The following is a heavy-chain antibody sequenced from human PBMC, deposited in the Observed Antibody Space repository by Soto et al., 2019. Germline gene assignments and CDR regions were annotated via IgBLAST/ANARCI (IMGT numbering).Heavy chain of an antibody. CDR1: GGTFSSYT. D-gene: IGHD3-10*01. CDR2: IIPILGIA. V-gene: IGHV1-69*04. Sequence: SVKVSCKASGGTFSSYTISWVRQAPGQGLEWMGRIIPILGIANYAQKFQGRVTITADKSTSTAYMELSSLRSEDTAVYYCARDGLWFGELPYYYYGMDVWGQGTTVTVSS. J-gene: IGHJ6*02. CDR3: ARDGLWFGELPYYYYGMDV.